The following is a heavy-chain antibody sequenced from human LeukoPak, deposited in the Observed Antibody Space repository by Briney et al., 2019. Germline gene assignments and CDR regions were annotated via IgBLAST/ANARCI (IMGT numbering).Heavy chain of an antibody. CDR1: GFTFSDYY. D-gene: IGHD3-10*01. J-gene: IGHJ4*02. CDR2: ISSSSSYT. Sequence: GGSLRLSCAASGFTFSDYYMSWIRQAPGKGLEWVSYISSSSSYTNYADSVKGRFTISRDNAENSLHLQMNSLRAEDTALYYCARESLYSGSASSDLDYWGQGTLVTVSS. CDR3: ARESLYSGSASSDLDY. V-gene: IGHV3-11*06.